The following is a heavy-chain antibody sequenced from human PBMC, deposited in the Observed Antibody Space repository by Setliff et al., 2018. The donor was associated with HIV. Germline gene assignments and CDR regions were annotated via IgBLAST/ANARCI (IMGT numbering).Heavy chain of an antibody. CDR1: GGTFSSYA. J-gene: IGHJ4*02. CDR2: IIPILGIA. CDR3: ARGILDYYDSSGYLYYFDY. V-gene: IGHV1-69*10. D-gene: IGHD3-22*01. Sequence: ASVKVSCKASGGTFSSYAISWVRQAPGQGLEWMGGIIPILGIANYAQKFQGRVTITADKSTSTAYMELSSLRSEDTAVYYCARGILDYYDSSGYLYYFDYWGQGTLVTVPQ.